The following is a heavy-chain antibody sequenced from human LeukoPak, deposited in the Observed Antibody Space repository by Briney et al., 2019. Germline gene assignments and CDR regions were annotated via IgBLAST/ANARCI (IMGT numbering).Heavy chain of an antibody. Sequence: GASVKVSCKASGYTFTSYGISWVRQAPGQGLEWMGWISAYNGNTNYAQKLQGRVTMTTDTSTSTAYMEMRSLRSDDTAVYYCARGHFDWLFTAFDYWGQGTLVTVSS. D-gene: IGHD3-9*01. J-gene: IGHJ4*02. CDR2: ISAYNGNT. CDR1: GYTFTSYG. V-gene: IGHV1-18*01. CDR3: ARGHFDWLFTAFDY.